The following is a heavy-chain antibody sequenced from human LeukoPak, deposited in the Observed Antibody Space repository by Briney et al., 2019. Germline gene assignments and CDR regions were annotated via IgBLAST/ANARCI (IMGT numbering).Heavy chain of an antibody. CDR1: GFXFSSYS. CDR3: ARDSETTVTTCDY. D-gene: IGHD4-17*01. CDR2: ISSSGSYI. J-gene: IGHJ4*02. V-gene: IGHV3-21*01. Sequence: GGSLRLSCAASGFXFSSYSINWVRQAPGKGLEWVSSISSSGSYIYYADSLKGRFTISRDNAKNSLYLQMNSLRAEDTAVYYCARDSETTVTTCDYWGQGTLVTVSS.